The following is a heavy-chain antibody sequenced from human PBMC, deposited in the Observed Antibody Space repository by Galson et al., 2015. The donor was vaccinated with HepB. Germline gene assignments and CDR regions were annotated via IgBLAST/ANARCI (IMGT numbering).Heavy chain of an antibody. CDR3: ARGIFGFQQLVD. CDR2: MNPNSGNT. CDR1: GYTFTSYD. D-gene: IGHD6-13*01. Sequence: SCKASGYTFTSYDINWVRQATGQGLEWMGWMNPNSGNTGYAQKFQGRVTMTRNTSISTAYMELSSLRSEDTAVYYCARGIFGFQQLVDWGQGTLVTVSS. V-gene: IGHV1-8*01. J-gene: IGHJ4*02.